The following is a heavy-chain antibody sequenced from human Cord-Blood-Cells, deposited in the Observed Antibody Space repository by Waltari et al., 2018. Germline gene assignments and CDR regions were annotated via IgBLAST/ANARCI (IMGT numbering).Heavy chain of an antibody. CDR2: INPNSGGT. CDR1: GYTFTGYY. J-gene: IGHJ3*02. Sequence: QVQLVQSGAAVKKPGASVKVSCKASGYTFTGYYMQWVRQAPGQGLEWRGWINPNSGGTNYAQKFQGRVTMTRDTSISTAYMELSRLRSDDTAVYYCARVRVLGRYDAFDIWGQGTMVTVSS. V-gene: IGHV1-2*02. D-gene: IGHD7-27*01. CDR3: ARVRVLGRYDAFDI.